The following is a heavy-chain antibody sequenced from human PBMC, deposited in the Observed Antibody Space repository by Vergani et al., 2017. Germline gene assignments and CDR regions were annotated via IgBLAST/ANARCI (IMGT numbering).Heavy chain of an antibody. V-gene: IGHV1-3*01. Sequence: QVQLVQSGAEVKKPGASVKVSCKASGYTFTSYAMHWVRQAPGQRLEWMGWINAGNGNTKYSQKFQGRVTITRDTSAGTAYMELSSLRSEDTAVYYCARDNDYGSGSYWFDYWGQGTLVTVSS. CDR1: GYTFTSYA. CDR3: ARDNDYGSGSYWFDY. D-gene: IGHD3-10*01. CDR2: INAGNGNT. J-gene: IGHJ4*02.